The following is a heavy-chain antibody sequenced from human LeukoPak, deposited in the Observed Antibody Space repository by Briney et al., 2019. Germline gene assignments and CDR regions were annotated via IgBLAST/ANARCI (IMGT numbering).Heavy chain of an antibody. D-gene: IGHD3-22*01. J-gene: IGHJ4*02. Sequence: GRSLRLSCAASGFTFSSYGMHWVRQAPGKGLEWVAVIWYDGSNKYYADSVKGRFTISRDNSKNTLYLQMNSLRAEDTAVYYCARDPFYDSSGYFDYWGQGTLVTVSS. CDR2: IWYDGSNK. V-gene: IGHV3-33*01. CDR3: ARDPFYDSSGYFDY. CDR1: GFTFSSYG.